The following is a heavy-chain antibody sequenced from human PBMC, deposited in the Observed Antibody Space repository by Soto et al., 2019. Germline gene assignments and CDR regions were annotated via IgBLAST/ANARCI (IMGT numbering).Heavy chain of an antibody. CDR2: ISSSSSTI. Sequence: GGSLRLSCAASGFTFSSYSMNWVRQAPGKGLEWVSYISSSSSTIYYADSVKGRFTISRDNAKNSLYLQMNSLRAEDTAVYYCARDLKTEIVVVPAGIWGQGTMVTVSS. J-gene: IGHJ3*02. V-gene: IGHV3-48*01. CDR1: GFTFSSYS. CDR3: ARDLKTEIVVVPAGI. D-gene: IGHD2-2*01.